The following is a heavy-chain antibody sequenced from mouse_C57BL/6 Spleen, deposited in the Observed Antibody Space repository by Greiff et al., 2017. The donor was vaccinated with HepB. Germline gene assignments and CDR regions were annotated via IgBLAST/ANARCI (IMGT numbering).Heavy chain of an antibody. CDR1: GYTFTSYT. CDR2: INPSSGYT. J-gene: IGHJ3*01. CDR3: ARGEELWFAY. Sequence: QVHVKQSGAELARPGASVKMSCKASGYTFTSYTMHWVKQRPGQGLEWIGYINPSSGYTKYNQKFKDKATLTADKSSSTAYMQLSSLTSEDSAVYYCARGEELWFAYWGQGTLVTVSA. V-gene: IGHV1-4*01.